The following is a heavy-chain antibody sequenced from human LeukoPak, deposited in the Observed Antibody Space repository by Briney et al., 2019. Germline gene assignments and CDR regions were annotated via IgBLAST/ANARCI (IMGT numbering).Heavy chain of an antibody. Sequence: ASVKGPCKASGYTFTSYYMHWVRQAPGQGLVWMGWINPNSGGTNYAQKFQGRVTMTRDTSISTAYMELSRMRCDDTAAFYCAIKGGGYYFDYWGQGTLVTVSS. CDR1: GYTFTSYY. CDR3: AIKGGGYYFDY. J-gene: IGHJ4*02. V-gene: IGHV1-2*02. CDR2: INPNSGGT. D-gene: IGHD3-16*01.